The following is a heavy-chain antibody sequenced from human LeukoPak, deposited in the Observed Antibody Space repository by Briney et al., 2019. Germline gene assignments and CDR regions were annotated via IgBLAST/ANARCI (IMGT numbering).Heavy chain of an antibody. D-gene: IGHD6-19*01. CDR1: GFTFSSYA. CDR3: AKDQVGYSSGWYSRGAFDI. V-gene: IGHV3-23*01. CDR2: ISGSGGST. J-gene: IGHJ3*02. Sequence: GGSLRLSCAASGFTFSSYAMSWVRQAPGKGLEWVSAISGSGGSTYYADSVKGQFAISRDNSKNTLYLQMNSLRAEDTAVYYCAKDQVGYSSGWYSRGAFDIWGQGTMVTVSS.